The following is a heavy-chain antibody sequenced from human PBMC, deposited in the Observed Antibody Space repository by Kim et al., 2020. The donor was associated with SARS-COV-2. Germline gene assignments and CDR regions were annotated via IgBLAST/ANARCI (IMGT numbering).Heavy chain of an antibody. V-gene: IGHV3-33*01. CDR2: IWYDGSNK. CDR1: GFTFSSYG. Sequence: GGSLRLSCAASGFTFSSYGMHWVRQAPGKGLEWVAVIWYDGSNKYYADSVKGRFTISRDNSKNTLYLQMNSLRAEDTAVYYCARDTKVTMVRGVITTHAFDIWGQGTMVTVSS. CDR3: ARDTKVTMVRGVITTHAFDI. D-gene: IGHD3-10*01. J-gene: IGHJ3*02.